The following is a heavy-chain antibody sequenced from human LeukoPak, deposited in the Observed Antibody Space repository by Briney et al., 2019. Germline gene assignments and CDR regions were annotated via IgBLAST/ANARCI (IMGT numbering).Heavy chain of an antibody. Sequence: GGSLRLSCAASGFTFSSYWMHWVRHAPGKGLVWVSRINTDGSSTSYADSVKGRFTISRDNAKNTLYLQMNSLRAEDTAVYYCARVPGDIPFMDVWGKGTTVTVSS. D-gene: IGHD2-15*01. V-gene: IGHV3-74*01. CDR2: INTDGSST. CDR3: ARVPGDIPFMDV. CDR1: GFTFSSYW. J-gene: IGHJ6*03.